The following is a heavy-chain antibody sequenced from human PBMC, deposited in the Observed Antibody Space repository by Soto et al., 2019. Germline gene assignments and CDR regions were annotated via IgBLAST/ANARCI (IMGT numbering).Heavy chain of an antibody. J-gene: IGHJ6*02. CDR2: ISYDGTN. CDR3: ARVVVKYYYYYGMDV. V-gene: IGHV3-30-3*01. D-gene: IGHD2-21*01. CDR1: GFTFSSYA. Sequence: GGSLRLSCAASGFTFSSYAMHWVRQAPGKGLEWVAVISYDGTNNYADSVKGRFTISRDNSKNTLYLQMNSLRAEDTAVYYCARVVVKYYYYYGMDVWGQGTTVTVSS.